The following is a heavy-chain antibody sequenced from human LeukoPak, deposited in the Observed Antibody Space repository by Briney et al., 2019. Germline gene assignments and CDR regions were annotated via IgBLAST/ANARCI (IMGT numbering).Heavy chain of an antibody. CDR3: AREGGVRGVIPLGY. CDR2: INHSGST. D-gene: IGHD3-10*01. Sequence: SETLSLTCAVCGGSFSGYYWSWIRQPPGKGLEWIGEINHSGSTNYNPSLKSRVTISVDTSKNQFSLKLSSVTAADTAVYYCAREGGVRGVIPLGYWGQGTLVTVSS. V-gene: IGHV4-34*01. J-gene: IGHJ4*02. CDR1: GGSFSGYY.